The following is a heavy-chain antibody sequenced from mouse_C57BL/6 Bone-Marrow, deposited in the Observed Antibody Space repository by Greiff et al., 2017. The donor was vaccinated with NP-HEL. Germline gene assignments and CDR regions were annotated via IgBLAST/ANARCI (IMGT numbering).Heavy chain of an antibody. Sequence: EVQLQQSGAELVRPGASVKLSCTASGFNIKDDYMHWVKQRPEQGLEWIGWIDPENGDTEYASKFQGKATITADTSSNTAYLQLSSLTSEDTAVYYCTTLSYYSNYWFAYWGQGTLVTVSA. D-gene: IGHD2-5*01. J-gene: IGHJ3*01. CDR1: GFNIKDDY. CDR2: IDPENGDT. CDR3: TTLSYYSNYWFAY. V-gene: IGHV14-4*01.